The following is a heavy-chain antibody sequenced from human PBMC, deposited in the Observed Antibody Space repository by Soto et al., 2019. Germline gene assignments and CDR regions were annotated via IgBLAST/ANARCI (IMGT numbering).Heavy chain of an antibody. CDR2: IYYSGST. CDR1: GGSISSGNYY. D-gene: IGHD6-13*01. Sequence: SETLSLTCTVSGGSISSGNYYWSWIRQHPGKGLEWIGYIYYSGSTSYNPSLKSRVTISVDTSKNHFSLKLSSVTAADTAVYYCARVFSDSSSFFDPWGQGTLVTVS. CDR3: ARVFSDSSSFFDP. J-gene: IGHJ5*02. V-gene: IGHV4-31*03.